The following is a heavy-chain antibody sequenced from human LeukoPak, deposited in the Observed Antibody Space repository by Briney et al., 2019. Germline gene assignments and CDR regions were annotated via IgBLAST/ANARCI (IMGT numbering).Heavy chain of an antibody. CDR3: ARGTPTTRDFDY. CDR1: GFTFSTYY. V-gene: IGHV3-21*01. J-gene: IGHJ4*02. CDR2: ISSSSNYI. D-gene: IGHD4-11*01. Sequence: GGSLRLSCAASGFTFSTYYMSWVRQAPGKGLEWVSFISSSSNYIYYADSVKGRLTISRDNAKNSLLLQMNSLRAEDTAVYYCARGTPTTRDFDYWGQGTLVTVSS.